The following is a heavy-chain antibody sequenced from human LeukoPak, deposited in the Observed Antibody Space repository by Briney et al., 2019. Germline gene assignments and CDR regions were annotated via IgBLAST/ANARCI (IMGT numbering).Heavy chain of an antibody. D-gene: IGHD6-13*01. CDR1: GYTFTSYG. Sequence: GASVKVCCKASGYTFTSYGISWVRQAPGQGVEWMGWISAYNGNTNYAQKLQGRVTMTTDTSTSTAYMELRSLRSDDTAVYYCARVGRAAAGNYYYYGMDVWGQGTTVTVSS. V-gene: IGHV1-18*01. CDR2: ISAYNGNT. CDR3: ARVGRAAAGNYYYYGMDV. J-gene: IGHJ6*02.